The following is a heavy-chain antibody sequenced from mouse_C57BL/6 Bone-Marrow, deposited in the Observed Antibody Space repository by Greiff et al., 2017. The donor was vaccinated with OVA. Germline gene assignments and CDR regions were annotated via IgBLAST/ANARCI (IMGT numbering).Heavy chain of an antibody. CDR2: IYPGNSDT. J-gene: IGHJ2*01. CDR1: GYTFTSYW. CDR3: TSRGISYYFDY. V-gene: IGHV1-5*01. D-gene: IGHD3-3*01. Sequence: VQLQQSGPVLARPGASVKMSCKTSGYTFTSYWLHWVNQRPGPGLEWIGAIYPGNSDTSYNQKFKGKAKLTAVTSASTAYMERSSLPNEDSAVYYCTSRGISYYFDYWGQGTTLTVSS.